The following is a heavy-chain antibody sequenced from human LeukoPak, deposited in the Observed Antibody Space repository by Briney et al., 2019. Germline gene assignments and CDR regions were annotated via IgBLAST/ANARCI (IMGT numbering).Heavy chain of an antibody. J-gene: IGHJ4*02. D-gene: IGHD3-22*01. V-gene: IGHV1-8*01. CDR2: MNPNSGNT. CDR3: ARRLDYYDSSGYYPMSDY. CDR1: GYTFTSYD. Sequence: ASVKVSCKASGYTFTSYDINWVRQATGQGLEWMGWMNPNSGNTGYAQKFQGRVTMTRNTSISTACMELSSLRSEDTAVYYCARRLDYYDSSGYYPMSDYWGQGTLVTVSS.